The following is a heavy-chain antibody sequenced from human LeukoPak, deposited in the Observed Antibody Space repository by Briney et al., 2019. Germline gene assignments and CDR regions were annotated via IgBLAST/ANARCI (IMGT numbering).Heavy chain of an antibody. CDR1: GFTFSGSA. CDR3: TRSRGYYDSSGYHI. J-gene: IGHJ4*02. V-gene: IGHV3-73*01. D-gene: IGHD3-22*01. CDR2: IRSKANSYAT. Sequence: GGSLRLSCAASGFTFSGSAMHWVRQASGKGLEWVGRIRSKANSYATAYAASVKGRFTISRDDSKNTAYLQMNSLKTEDTAVYYCTRSRGYYDSSGYHIWGQGTLVTVSS.